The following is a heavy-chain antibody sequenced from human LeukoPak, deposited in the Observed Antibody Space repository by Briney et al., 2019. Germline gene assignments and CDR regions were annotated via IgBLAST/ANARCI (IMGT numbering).Heavy chain of an antibody. CDR3: ARGTGTISDFDY. V-gene: IGHV6-1*01. J-gene: IGHJ4*02. CDR2: TYYRSKWFN. D-gene: IGHD1-1*01. Sequence: SQTLSLTCDISGDSVSRNSASWNWIRRSPSRGLEWLGRTYYRSKWFNDYGLSVKGRITIYPDTYKNLLSLQLSSVTPEDTAVYYCARGTGTISDFDYWGQGTLVTVSS. CDR1: GDSVSRNSAS.